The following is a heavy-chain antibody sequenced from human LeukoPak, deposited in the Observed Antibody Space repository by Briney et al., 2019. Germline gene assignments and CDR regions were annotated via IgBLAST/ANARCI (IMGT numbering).Heavy chain of an antibody. CDR2: IYYSGST. V-gene: IGHV4-59*11. CDR1: GVSISSHY. J-gene: IGHJ6*03. Sequence: SETLSLTCTVSGVSISSHYWSWVRQPPGKGLEWVGYIYYSGSTNYNPSLKSRVTISVDTSKNQFSLKLSSVTAADTAVYYCAADYGDYDYYYYYMDVWGKGTTVTVSS. D-gene: IGHD4-17*01. CDR3: AADYGDYDYYYYYMDV.